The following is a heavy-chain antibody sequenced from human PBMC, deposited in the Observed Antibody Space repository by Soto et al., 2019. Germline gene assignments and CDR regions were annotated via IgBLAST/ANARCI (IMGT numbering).Heavy chain of an antibody. Sequence: QVQLVESGGGVVQPGRSLRLSCEASGFTFSSYAMHWVRQAPGKGREWVAVISYDGSNKYYADSVKGRFTISRDNSKNTLYLQMNSLRAEDTAVYYCARGGAYYYYYGMDVWGQGTTVTVSS. CDR1: GFTFSSYA. D-gene: IGHD5-12*01. V-gene: IGHV3-30-3*01. CDR3: ARGGAYYYYYGMDV. CDR2: ISYDGSNK. J-gene: IGHJ6*02.